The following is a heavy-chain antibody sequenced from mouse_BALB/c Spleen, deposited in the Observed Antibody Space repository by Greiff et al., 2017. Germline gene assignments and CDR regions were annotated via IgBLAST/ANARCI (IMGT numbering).Heavy chain of an antibody. CDR3: ARYYGYESRYYFDY. CDR2: IYPYNGGT. J-gene: IGHJ2*01. Sequence: EVQLQQSGPELVKPGASVKISCKASGYTFTDYNMHWVKQSHGKSLEWIGYIYPYNGGTGYNQKFKSKATLTVDNSSSTAYMELRSLTSEDSAVYYCARYYGYESRYYFDYWGQGTTLTVSS. D-gene: IGHD1-2*01. CDR1: GYTFTDYN. V-gene: IGHV1S29*02.